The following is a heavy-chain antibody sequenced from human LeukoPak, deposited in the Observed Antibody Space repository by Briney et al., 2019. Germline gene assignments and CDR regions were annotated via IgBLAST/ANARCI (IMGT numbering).Heavy chain of an antibody. CDR3: ARLDIVATISGAFEI. D-gene: IGHD5-12*01. CDR1: GGSISSYY. CDR2: IYTTGST. J-gene: IGHJ3*02. Sequence: PSETLSLTCTVSGGSISSYYWSWIRQPPGKGLGWIGYIYTTGSTNYNPSLKRRVTVSVDTSKNQFSVKLSSVTAADTAVYYCARLDIVATISGAFEIWGQGTMVPVS. V-gene: IGHV4-4*09.